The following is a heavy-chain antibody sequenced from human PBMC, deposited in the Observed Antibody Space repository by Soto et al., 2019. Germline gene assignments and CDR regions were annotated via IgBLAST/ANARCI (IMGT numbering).Heavy chain of an antibody. J-gene: IGHJ5*02. CDR2: ISSNGGST. Sequence: EVQLVESGGGLVQPGGSLRLSCAASGFTFSSYAMHWVRQAPGKGLEYVSAISSNGGSTYYANSVKGRFTISRDNSKNKLYLQMGSLRAEDMAVYYCARGGATIFGVVTRTPNWFDPWGQGTLVTVSS. CDR1: GFTFSSYA. V-gene: IGHV3-64*01. D-gene: IGHD3-3*01. CDR3: ARGGATIFGVVTRTPNWFDP.